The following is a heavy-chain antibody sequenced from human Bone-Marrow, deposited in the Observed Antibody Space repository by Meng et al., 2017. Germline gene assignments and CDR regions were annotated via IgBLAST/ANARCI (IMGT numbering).Heavy chain of an antibody. CDR3: AKEGEVFPGSYFDY. J-gene: IGHJ4*02. V-gene: IGHV3-23*01. D-gene: IGHD2-21*01. CDR1: GFTFSSYA. Sequence: GESLKISCAGSGFTFSSYAMSWVRQAPGQGLEWVSAISGSGGSTYYADSVKGRFTISRDNSKNTLYLQMNSLRAEDTAVYYCAKEGEVFPGSYFDYWGQGTLVTVSS. CDR2: ISGSGGST.